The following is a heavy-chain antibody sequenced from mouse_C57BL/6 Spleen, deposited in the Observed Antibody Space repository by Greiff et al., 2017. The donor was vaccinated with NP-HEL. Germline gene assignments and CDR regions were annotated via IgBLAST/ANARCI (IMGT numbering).Heavy chain of an antibody. Sequence: EVNLVESEGGLVQPGSSMKLSCTASGFTFSDYYMAWVRQVPEKGLEWVANINYDGSSTYYLDSLKSRFIISRDNAKNILYLQMSSLKSEDTATYYCAREGYDEGFAYWGQGTLVTVSA. J-gene: IGHJ3*01. CDR3: AREGYDEGFAY. V-gene: IGHV5-16*01. CDR2: INYDGSST. CDR1: GFTFSDYY. D-gene: IGHD2-2*01.